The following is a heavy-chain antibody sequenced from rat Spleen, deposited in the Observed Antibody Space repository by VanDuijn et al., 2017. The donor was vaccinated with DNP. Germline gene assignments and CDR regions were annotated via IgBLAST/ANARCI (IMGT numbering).Heavy chain of an antibody. CDR3: ARHRTISTYYYDMDA. D-gene: IGHD1-2*01. Sequence: EVQLVESGGGLVQPGRSLKLSCAASGFTFSNYDMAWVRQAPTKGLEWVASISPSGGSTYYRDSVKGRFTVARDNAENTVYLQMNSLRSEETATYYCARHRTISTYYYDMDAWGQGASVTVSS. CDR2: ISPSGGST. V-gene: IGHV5S11*01. CDR1: GFTFSNYD. J-gene: IGHJ4*01.